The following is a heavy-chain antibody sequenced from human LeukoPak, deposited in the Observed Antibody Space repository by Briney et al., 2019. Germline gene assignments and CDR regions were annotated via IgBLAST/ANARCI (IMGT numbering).Heavy chain of an antibody. Sequence: GGSLRLSCAASGFNFSPYWMSWVRQAPGKGLEWVANIKGDGSKTYYVDSVKGRFTISRDNAKNSLYLQMNILRAEDTAMYYCAREGTYYAGILTGYDYWGQGTLVTVSS. J-gene: IGHJ4*02. CDR2: IKGDGSKT. D-gene: IGHD3-9*01. CDR3: AREGTYYAGILTGYDY. V-gene: IGHV3-7*01. CDR1: GFNFSPYW.